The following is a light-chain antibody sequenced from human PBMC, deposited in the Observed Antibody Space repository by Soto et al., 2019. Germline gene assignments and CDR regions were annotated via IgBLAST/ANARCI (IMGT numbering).Light chain of an antibody. CDR1: SSDVGGYNY. CDR2: EVS. Sequence: QSVLTQPASVSGSPGQSITISCTGTSSDVGGYNYVSWYQQHPGKAPKLMIYEVSNRPSGVSNRFSGSKSGNTASLTISGLQAEDEADYYCSSYTSSSTYVFCTGTKVTGL. J-gene: IGLJ1*01. V-gene: IGLV2-14*01. CDR3: SSYTSSSTYV.